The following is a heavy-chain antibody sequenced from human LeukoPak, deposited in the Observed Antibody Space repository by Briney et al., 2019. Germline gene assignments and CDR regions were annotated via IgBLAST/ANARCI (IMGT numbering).Heavy chain of an antibody. Sequence: ASVTLSFKASGYTFSDYYIHRVRLAPGQGLEWMGWSNPKSGGVHYVEKFQDRVTMITDTSIGTAYLELSSLNFDDTAVYYCAREGDNWVDFNWFAPRGEGTLCTVSS. J-gene: IGHJ5*02. CDR2: SNPKSGGV. V-gene: IGHV1-2*02. CDR3: AREGDNWVDFNWFAP. CDR1: GYTFSDYY. D-gene: IGHD3-3*01.